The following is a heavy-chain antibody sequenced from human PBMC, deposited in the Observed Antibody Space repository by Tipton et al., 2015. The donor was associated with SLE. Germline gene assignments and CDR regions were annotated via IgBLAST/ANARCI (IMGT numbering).Heavy chain of an antibody. Sequence: TLSLTCTVSGGSISSSSYYWGWIRQPPGKGLEWIRSIYYSGSTYYNPSLKSRVTISVDTSKNQFSLKLSSVTAADTAVYYCARPGGRQLVPNYYYGMDVWAQGTTVTVSS. CDR2: IYYSGST. J-gene: IGHJ6*02. CDR3: ARPGGRQLVPNYYYGMDV. CDR1: GGSISSSSYY. V-gene: IGHV4-39*01. D-gene: IGHD6-13*01.